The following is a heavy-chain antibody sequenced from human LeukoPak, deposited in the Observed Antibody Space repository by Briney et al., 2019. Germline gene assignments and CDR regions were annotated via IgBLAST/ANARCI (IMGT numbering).Heavy chain of an antibody. Sequence: PGGSLRLSCAASGFTFSSYEMNWVRQAPGKGLEWVSYISSSGSTIYYADSVKGRFTISRDNAKNSLYLQMNSLRAEDTAVYYCARSGVGSGWSFDYWGQGTLVAVSS. V-gene: IGHV3-48*03. CDR3: ARSGVGSGWSFDY. CDR1: GFTFSSYE. CDR2: ISSSGSTI. D-gene: IGHD6-19*01. J-gene: IGHJ4*02.